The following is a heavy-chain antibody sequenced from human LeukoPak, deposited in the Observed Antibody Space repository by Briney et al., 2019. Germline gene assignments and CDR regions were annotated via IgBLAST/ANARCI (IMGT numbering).Heavy chain of an antibody. CDR1: GFTFSNNW. CDR3: ARATL. Sequence: GGYLRFSCAASGFTFSNNWMSWVRQAPGKGLEWVANIKQDGSEKYYVDSVKGRFTISRDNAKNSLYLQMNSLRAEDTAVYYCARATLWGQGTLVTVSS. D-gene: IGHD4-11*01. J-gene: IGHJ4*02. V-gene: IGHV3-7*04. CDR2: IKQDGSEK.